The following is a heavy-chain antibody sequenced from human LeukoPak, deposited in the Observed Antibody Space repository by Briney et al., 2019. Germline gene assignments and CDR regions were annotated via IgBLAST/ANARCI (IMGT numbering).Heavy chain of an antibody. CDR2: ISSTGSYI. CDR3: ARGGTPITIFGVVPYFDY. D-gene: IGHD3-3*01. CDR1: GFTLSRER. J-gene: IGHJ4*02. V-gene: IGHV3-21*01. Sequence: GGSLRLSCAASGFTLSRERRNWVGQAQGKGLEGVSSISSTGSYIYYTDSVKGRFTISRDNAKNSLYLQMNSLRAEDTAVYYCARGGTPITIFGVVPYFDYWGQGTLVTVSS.